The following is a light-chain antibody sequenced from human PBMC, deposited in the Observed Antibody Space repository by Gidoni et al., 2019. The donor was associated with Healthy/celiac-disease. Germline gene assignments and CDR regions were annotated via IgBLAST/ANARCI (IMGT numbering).Light chain of an antibody. CDR1: QGISSY. V-gene: IGKV1-9*01. CDR3: QQLSSSPLT. J-gene: IGKJ3*01. CDR2: AAS. Sequence: DIQLTQSPSFLSASVGDRVTITCRASQGISSYLAWYQQKPGKATKLLIYAASNLQGGVPSRFSGSGSGTEFTLTISSLQPEDFATYSCQQLSSSPLTFGPGTKVDIK.